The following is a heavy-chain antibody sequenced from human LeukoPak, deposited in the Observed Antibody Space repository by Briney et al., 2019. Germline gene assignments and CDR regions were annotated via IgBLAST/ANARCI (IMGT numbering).Heavy chain of an antibody. CDR3: SRDPRSLDY. V-gene: IGHV3-9*01. Sequence: SLRFSCAASGFTFDDYAMHWLRQAPGKGLEWVSGISWNSGSIGYADSVKGRFTISRDNAKTSLYLQMNSLRVEDTGIYYCSRDPRSLDYWGQGALVTVSS. CDR2: ISWNSGSI. CDR1: GFTFDDYA. J-gene: IGHJ4*02.